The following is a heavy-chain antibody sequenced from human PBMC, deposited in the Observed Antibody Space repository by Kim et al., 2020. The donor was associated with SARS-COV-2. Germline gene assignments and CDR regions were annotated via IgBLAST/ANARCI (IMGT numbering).Heavy chain of an antibody. V-gene: IGHV3-9*01. Sequence: GGSLRLSCAASGFTFDDYAMHWVRQAPGKGLEWVSGISWNSGSIGYADSVKGRFTISRDNAKNSLYLQMNSLRAEDTALYYCAKEEGNMLPGSYYYYGMDVWGQGTTVTVSS. CDR3: AKEEGNMLPGSYYYYGMDV. D-gene: IGHD2-8*01. CDR2: ISWNSGSI. CDR1: GFTFDDYA. J-gene: IGHJ6*02.